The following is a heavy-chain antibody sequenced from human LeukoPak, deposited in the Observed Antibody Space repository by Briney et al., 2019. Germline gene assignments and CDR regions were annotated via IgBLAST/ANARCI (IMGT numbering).Heavy chain of an antibody. V-gene: IGHV1-8*01. CDR1: GYTFTSYD. CDR3: ARGAGRASIFEGTQYFQH. D-gene: IGHD3-3*01. CDR2: MNPNSGNT. J-gene: IGHJ1*01. Sequence: ASVKVSCKASGYTFTSYDISWVRQATGQGLEWMGWMNPNSGNTGYAQKFQGRVTMTRNTSISTAYMELSSLRSEDTAVYYCARGAGRASIFEGTQYFQHWGQGTLVTVSS.